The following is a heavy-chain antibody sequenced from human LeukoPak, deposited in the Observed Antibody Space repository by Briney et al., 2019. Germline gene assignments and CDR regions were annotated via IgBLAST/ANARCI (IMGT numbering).Heavy chain of an antibody. J-gene: IGHJ4*02. CDR3: AKDPEWLVRDPPDY. Sequence: GGSLRLSCAASGFTFSSYAMSWVRQAPGKGLEWVSAISGSGGSTYYADSVKGRFTISRDNSKNTLYPQMNSLRAEDTAVYYCAKDPEWLVRDPPDYWGQGTLVTVSS. D-gene: IGHD6-19*01. V-gene: IGHV3-23*01. CDR2: ISGSGGST. CDR1: GFTFSSYA.